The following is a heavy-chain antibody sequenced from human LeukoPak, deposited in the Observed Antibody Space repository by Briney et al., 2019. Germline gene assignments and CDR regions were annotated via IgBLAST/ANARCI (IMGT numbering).Heavy chain of an antibody. D-gene: IGHD2-15*01. J-gene: IGHJ4*02. Sequence: SETLSLTCTVSGGSISSSSYYWGWIRQPPGKGLEWIGSIYYSGSTYYNPSLKSRVTISVDTSKNQFSLKLSSVTAADTAVYYCASLVAATGYWGQGTLVTVSS. V-gene: IGHV4-39*01. CDR3: ASLVAATGY. CDR2: IYYSGST. CDR1: GGSISSSSYY.